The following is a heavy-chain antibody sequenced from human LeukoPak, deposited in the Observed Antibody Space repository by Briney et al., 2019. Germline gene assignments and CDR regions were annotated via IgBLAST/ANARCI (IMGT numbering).Heavy chain of an antibody. Sequence: ASVKVSCKASGGTFSSYAISWVRQAPGQGLEWMGGIIPIFGTANYAQKFQGRVTITTDESTSTAYIELSSLRSEDTAVYYCARDRSSGWYTLKAWGQGTLVTVSS. V-gene: IGHV1-69*05. CDR1: GGTFSSYA. D-gene: IGHD6-19*01. CDR2: IIPIFGTA. CDR3: ARDRSSGWYTLKA. J-gene: IGHJ5*02.